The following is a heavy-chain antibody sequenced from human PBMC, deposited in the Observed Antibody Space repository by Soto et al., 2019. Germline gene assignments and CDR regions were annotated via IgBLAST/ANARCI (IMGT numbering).Heavy chain of an antibody. CDR3: ATVSGGADAEVYYFDV. J-gene: IGHJ4*02. CDR1: GGPFSTYT. D-gene: IGHD2-15*01. V-gene: IGHV1-69*02. CDR2: IIPILGVA. Sequence: QVKLVQSGAEVKKPGSSVKVSCKASGGPFSTYTISWVRQAPGQGLEWIGRIIPILGVANYAQKFQGRVSITADKSTTTAYMELSRLSSADTAMYYCATVSGGADAEVYYFDVGGQGTLVSVS.